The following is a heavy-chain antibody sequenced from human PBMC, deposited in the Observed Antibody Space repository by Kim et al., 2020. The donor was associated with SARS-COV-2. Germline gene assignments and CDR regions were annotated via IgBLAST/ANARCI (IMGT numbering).Heavy chain of an antibody. CDR3: ARDDSPYSDPRYYDGFDI. J-gene: IGHJ3*02. D-gene: IGHD2-15*01. CDR2: IKPDGSED. CDR1: GFTFSTYW. Sequence: GGSLRLSCAASGFTFSTYWMTWVRQAPGKGLEWVANIKPDGSEDNYVDSVKGRFTISRDNAKNSLYLQMNSLRAEDTAMYYCARDDSPYSDPRYYDGFDIWGQGTMVTVSS. V-gene: IGHV3-7*01.